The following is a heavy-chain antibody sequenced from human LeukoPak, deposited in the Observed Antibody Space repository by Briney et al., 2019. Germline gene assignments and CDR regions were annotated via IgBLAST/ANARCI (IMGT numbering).Heavy chain of an antibody. D-gene: IGHD3-3*01. Sequence: GGSLRLSCAASVHTFSRYAVSCVPQAPGRGREWVSAISGRSGHTYYADSVKGRFTISRDNSKNTLYLQMNSLRAEDTAVYYCAKVGFSEMEWLLYSDHWGQGTLVTVSS. CDR1: VHTFSRYA. CDR2: ISGRSGHT. J-gene: IGHJ4*02. CDR3: AKVGFSEMEWLLYSDH. V-gene: IGHV3-23*01.